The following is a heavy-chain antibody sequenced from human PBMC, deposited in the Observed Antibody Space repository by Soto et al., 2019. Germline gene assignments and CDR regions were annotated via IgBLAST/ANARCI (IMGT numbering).Heavy chain of an antibody. Sequence: SETLSLTCTVSGGSISSGGYYWSWIRQHPGKGLEWIGYIYYSGSTYYNPSLKSRVTISVDTSKNQFSLKLSSVTAADTAVYYCARGSSSSWYRVHYYYYYGMDVWGQGTTVTVSS. CDR1: GGSISSGGYY. J-gene: IGHJ6*02. CDR2: IYYSGST. D-gene: IGHD6-13*01. CDR3: ARGSSSSWYRVHYYYYYGMDV. V-gene: IGHV4-31*03.